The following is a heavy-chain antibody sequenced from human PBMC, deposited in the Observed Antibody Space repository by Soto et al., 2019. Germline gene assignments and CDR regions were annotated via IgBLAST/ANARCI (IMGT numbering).Heavy chain of an antibody. CDR1: GYSFTSYW. D-gene: IGHD1-26*01. CDR3: ARLSILGSYPLDY. J-gene: IGHJ4*02. CDR2: LYPGDSDT. V-gene: IGHV5-51*01. Sequence: GESLKISCKGSGYSFTSYWNAWVRQIPGKGLEWMGILYPGDSDTRYSPSFQGQVTISADKSISTAYLQWSSLEASDTAMYYCARLSILGSYPLDYWGQGTLVTVSS.